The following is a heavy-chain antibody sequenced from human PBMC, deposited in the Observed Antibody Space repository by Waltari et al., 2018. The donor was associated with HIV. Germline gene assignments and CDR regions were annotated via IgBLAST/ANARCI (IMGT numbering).Heavy chain of an antibody. D-gene: IGHD2-15*01. Sequence: QLQLQESGPGLVKPSEPLSLTCPVPGGPISSSSYSWGWTRQPPGRGLEWIGSIYYSGSTYYNPSLKSRVTISVDTSKNQFSLKLSSVTAADTAVYYCARQKGDCSGGSCYPDWFDPWGQGTLVTVSS. V-gene: IGHV4-39*01. CDR2: IYYSGST. CDR1: GGPISSSSYS. J-gene: IGHJ5*02. CDR3: ARQKGDCSGGSCYPDWFDP.